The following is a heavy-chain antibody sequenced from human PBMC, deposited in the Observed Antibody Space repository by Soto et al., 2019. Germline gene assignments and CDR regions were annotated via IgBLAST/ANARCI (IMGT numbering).Heavy chain of an antibody. D-gene: IGHD2-2*01. CDR2: ISAYNGNT. V-gene: IGHV1-18*01. CDR1: RYTFTSYG. Sequence: ASVKVSCKASRYTFTSYGISWVRQAPGQGLESMGWISAYNGNTNYAQKLQGRVTMTTDTSTSTVYMELSSLRSDDTAVYYCARDRRYCSSTSCSGEIDYYYYGMDVWGQATTVTVSS. CDR3: ARDRRYCSSTSCSGEIDYYYYGMDV. J-gene: IGHJ6*02.